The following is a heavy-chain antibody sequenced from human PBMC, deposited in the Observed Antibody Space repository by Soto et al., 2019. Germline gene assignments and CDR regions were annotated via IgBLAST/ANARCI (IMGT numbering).Heavy chain of an antibody. J-gene: IGHJ4*02. V-gene: IGHV1-46*03. CDR1: GYTFTSYY. CDR2: INPSGGST. Sequence: QVQLVQSGAEVKKPGASVKVSCKASGYTFTSYYMHWVRQAPGQGLEWMGIINPSGGSTSYAQKFQCRVTMTRDTSTSTVYMELSSLRSEDTAVYYCARETSDCSGGSCYLYFDYWGQGTLVTVS. CDR3: ARETSDCSGGSCYLYFDY. D-gene: IGHD2-15*01.